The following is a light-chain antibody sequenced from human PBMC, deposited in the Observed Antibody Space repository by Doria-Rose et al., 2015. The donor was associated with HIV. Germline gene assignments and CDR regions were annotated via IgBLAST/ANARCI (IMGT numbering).Light chain of an antibody. J-gene: IGKJ2*01. CDR1: QIIDNS. Sequence: FTLSASVGDRVPITCRASQIIDNSLAWYQQKPGKAPNLLIYKASSLESGVPSRFSGSGSGREFTLTISSLQPDDFATYYCQQYNSYSPYTFGQGTKLEIK. CDR3: QQYNSYSPYT. V-gene: IGKV1-5*03. CDR2: KAS.